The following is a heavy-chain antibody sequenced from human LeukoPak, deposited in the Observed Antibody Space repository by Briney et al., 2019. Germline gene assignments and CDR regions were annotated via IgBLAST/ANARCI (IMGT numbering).Heavy chain of an antibody. Sequence: GGSLTLSCSASGFTFSSYAMNWVRQAPGQGLEYVSAITSNGGSTYYADSVKGRFTISRDNSKNTLYLQMSSLRAEDTAVYYCVKGRCSGSSCYGGDYWGQGTLVTVSS. CDR2: ITSNGGST. V-gene: IGHV3-64D*06. CDR3: VKGRCSGSSCYGGDY. J-gene: IGHJ4*02. CDR1: GFTFSSYA. D-gene: IGHD2-2*01.